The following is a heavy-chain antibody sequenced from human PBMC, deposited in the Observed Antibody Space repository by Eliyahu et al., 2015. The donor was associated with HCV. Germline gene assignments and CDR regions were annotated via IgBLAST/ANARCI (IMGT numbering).Heavy chain of an antibody. CDR3: VKDRNGAYPREWDAFDI. CDR1: XFXFNTFD. V-gene: IGHV3-64D*06. J-gene: IGHJ3*02. CDR2: TSNNGGST. D-gene: IGHD4-17*01. Sequence: EVQLVESGGGLVQPGGSLRISCSASXFXFNTFDXYWVRQAPGXGLEYVSGTSNNGGSTYYADSVKGRFTISRDNYRNTVYLQMSSLRVEDTAVYYCVKDRNGAYPREWDAFDIWGRGTVVAVSS.